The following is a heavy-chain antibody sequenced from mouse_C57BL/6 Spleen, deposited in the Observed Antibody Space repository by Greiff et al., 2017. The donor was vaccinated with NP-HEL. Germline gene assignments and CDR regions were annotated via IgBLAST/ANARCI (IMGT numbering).Heavy chain of an antibody. J-gene: IGHJ4*01. D-gene: IGHD2-2*01. Sequence: VQLQQSVAELVRPGASVKLSCTASGFNIKNTYMHWVKQRPEQGLEWIGRIDPANGNTKYAPKFQGKAPITADTASNTAYLQLSSLTAEDTAIYYCARRKIYYGYDGYAMDYWGQGTSVTVSS. V-gene: IGHV14-3*01. CDR2: IDPANGNT. CDR1: GFNIKNTY. CDR3: ARRKIYYGYDGYAMDY.